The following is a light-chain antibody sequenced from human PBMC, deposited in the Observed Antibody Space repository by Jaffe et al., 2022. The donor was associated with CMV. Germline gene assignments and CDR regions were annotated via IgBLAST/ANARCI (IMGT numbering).Light chain of an antibody. Sequence: DIQVTQSPSSLSASVGDRVTITCRASQTIFRNLDWYQHKPGKGPELLIYAASNLRSGVPSRFSGSGSGTDFTLTISSLQPEDFASYYCQHTYVTPYTFGQGTKVEMK. V-gene: IGKV1-39*01. J-gene: IGKJ2*01. CDR2: AAS. CDR1: QTIFRN. CDR3: QHTYVTPYT.